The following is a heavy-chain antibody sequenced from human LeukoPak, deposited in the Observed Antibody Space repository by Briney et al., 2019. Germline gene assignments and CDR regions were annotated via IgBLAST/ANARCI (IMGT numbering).Heavy chain of an antibody. D-gene: IGHD3-22*01. CDR1: GFTFDDYA. CDR2: ISWNSGSI. J-gene: IGHJ3*02. CDR3: AKDRSDYYDSSGYRNDAFDI. Sequence: GGSLRPSCAASGFTFDDYAMHWVRQAPGKGLDRVSGISWNSGSIGYADSVKGRFTISRDNAKNSLYLQMNSLRAEDTALYYCAKDRSDYYDSSGYRNDAFDIWGQGTMVTVSS. V-gene: IGHV3-9*01.